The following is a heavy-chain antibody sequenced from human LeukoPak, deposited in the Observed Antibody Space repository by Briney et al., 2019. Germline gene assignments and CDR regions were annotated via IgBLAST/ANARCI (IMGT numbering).Heavy chain of an antibody. J-gene: IGHJ4*02. CDR3: ARDKSAGDYDSSGYYIFDY. Sequence: GSLRLSCAASGFTFSNYAMSWVRQAPGKGLEWIGEIYHSGSTNYNPSLKSRVTISVDKSKNQFSLKLSSVTAADTAVYYCARDKSAGDYDSSGYYIFDYWGQGTLVTVSS. D-gene: IGHD3-22*01. CDR2: IYHSGST. V-gene: IGHV4-4*02. CDR1: GFTFSNYAM.